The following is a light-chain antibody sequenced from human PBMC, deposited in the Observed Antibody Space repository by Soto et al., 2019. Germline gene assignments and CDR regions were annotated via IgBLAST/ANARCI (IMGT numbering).Light chain of an antibody. CDR1: QSISTY. V-gene: IGKV1-39*01. Sequence: DIQMTQSPSSLSASVGDRVNITCRTSQSISTYLNWYQQKPGKAPKLLIYGASNLQSGIPSRFSGSGSGTDFTLTISTLQRDDFATCYCQQSYITPPDTFGQGNRVE. CDR3: QQSYITPPDT. J-gene: IGKJ2*01. CDR2: GAS.